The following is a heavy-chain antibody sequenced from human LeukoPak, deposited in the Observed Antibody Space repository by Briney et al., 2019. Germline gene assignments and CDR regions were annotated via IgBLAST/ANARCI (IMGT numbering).Heavy chain of an antibody. J-gene: IGHJ4*02. CDR2: ISGSGGST. Sequence: AGGSLRLSCAASGFTFSSYAMSWVRQAPGKGLERVSAISGSGGSTYYADSVKGRFTISRDNSKNTLYLQMNSLRAEDTAVYYCAKDSLTLVPRYSSGWYGGYWGQGTLVTVSS. V-gene: IGHV3-23*01. D-gene: IGHD6-19*01. CDR3: AKDSLTLVPRYSSGWYGGY. CDR1: GFTFSSYA.